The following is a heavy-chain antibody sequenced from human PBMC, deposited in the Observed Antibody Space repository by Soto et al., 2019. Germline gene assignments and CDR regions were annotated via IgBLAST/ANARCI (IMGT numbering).Heavy chain of an antibody. CDR3: ARDYYDSSGYYSLTFDY. J-gene: IGHJ4*02. D-gene: IGHD3-22*01. CDR2: ISSSSSYI. Sequence: EVQLVESGGGLVKPGGSLRLSCAASGFTFSSYSMNWVRQAPGKGLEWVSSISSSSSYIYYADSVKGRFTISRDNAKNSLYLQKNSVRAEDTAVYYCARDYYDSSGYYSLTFDYWGQGTLVTVSS. CDR1: GFTFSSYS. V-gene: IGHV3-21*01.